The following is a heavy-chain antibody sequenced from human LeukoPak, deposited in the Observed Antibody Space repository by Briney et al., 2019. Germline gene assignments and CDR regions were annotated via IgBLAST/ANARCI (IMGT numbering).Heavy chain of an antibody. J-gene: IGHJ5*02. Sequence: SETLSLTCTVSGGSISSYYWSWIRQPAGKGLEWIGRIYTSGSTNYNPSLKSRVTISVDTSKNQFSLKLSSVTAADTAVYYCARLGLWWPGWWFDPWGQGTLVTVSS. CDR3: ARLGLWWPGWWFDP. V-gene: IGHV4-4*07. CDR2: IYTSGST. D-gene: IGHD2-21*01. CDR1: GGSISSYY.